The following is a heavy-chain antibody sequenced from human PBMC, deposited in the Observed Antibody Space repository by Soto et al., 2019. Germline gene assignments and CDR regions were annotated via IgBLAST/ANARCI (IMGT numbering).Heavy chain of an antibody. CDR1: GGSISSSSYY. CDR3: ARLFSSGWYGWYYFDY. V-gene: IGHV4-39*01. CDR2: IFYSGST. J-gene: IGHJ4*02. Sequence: QLQLQESGPGLVKPSETLSLTCTVSGGSISSSSYYWGWIRQPPGKGLEWSGSIFYSGSTYYTPYLTTRDTRSADTSKNQYSLKRSSLTAADTAVYYCARLFSSGWYGWYYFDYWGQGTLVTVSS. D-gene: IGHD6-19*01.